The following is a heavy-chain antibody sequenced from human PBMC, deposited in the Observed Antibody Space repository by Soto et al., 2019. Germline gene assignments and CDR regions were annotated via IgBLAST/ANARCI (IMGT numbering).Heavy chain of an antibody. Sequence: GGSLRLSCAASGSTFSSYAMSWVRQAPGEGLEWVSAISGGGATTYYADSVKGRFTISRDNSKNTLSLQMDSLRAEDTAIYYCAKHVGYCSDSSCYFDYWGQGTLVTVSS. D-gene: IGHD2-15*01. V-gene: IGHV3-23*01. CDR1: GSTFSSYA. CDR3: AKHVGYCSDSSCYFDY. CDR2: ISGGGATT. J-gene: IGHJ4*02.